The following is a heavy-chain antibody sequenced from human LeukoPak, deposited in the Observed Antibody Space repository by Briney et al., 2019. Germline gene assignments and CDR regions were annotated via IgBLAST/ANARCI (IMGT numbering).Heavy chain of an antibody. CDR3: AREIRGIAVAANWFDP. V-gene: IGHV1-8*01. J-gene: IGHJ5*02. D-gene: IGHD6-19*01. CDR1: GYTFTSYD. CDR2: MNPNSGNT. Sequence: ASVKVSCKASGYTFTSYDINWVRQATGQGLEWMGWMNPNSGNTGHAQKFQGRVTMTRNTSISTAYMELSSLRSEDTAVYYRAREIRGIAVAANWFDPWGQGTLVTVSS.